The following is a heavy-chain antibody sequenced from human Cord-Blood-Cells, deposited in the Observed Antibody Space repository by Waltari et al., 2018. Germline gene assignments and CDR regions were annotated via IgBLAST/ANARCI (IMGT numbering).Heavy chain of an antibody. J-gene: IGHJ4*02. CDR3: ARTAYGGNSRFDY. CDR1: GGSISSGGYY. V-gene: IGHV4-31*03. CDR2: IYYSGST. D-gene: IGHD2-15*01. Sequence: QVQLQESGPGLVKPSQTLSLTCTVSGGSISSGGYYWSWIRQHPGKGLEWIGYIYYSGSTYDNPSLKSRVTRSVDTSKNQFSLKLSSVTAADTAVYYCARTAYGGNSRFDYWGQGTLVTVSS.